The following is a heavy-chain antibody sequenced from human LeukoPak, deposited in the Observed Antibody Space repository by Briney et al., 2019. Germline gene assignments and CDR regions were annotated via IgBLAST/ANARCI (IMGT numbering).Heavy chain of an antibody. Sequence: GGSLRLSCAASGFTFSSFAMTWVRQAPGKGLDWVSVISASGGSTYYADSVKGRFTISRDNSKNTLYLQMNSLRAEDTAVYYCAKISGYDLYYFDYWGQETLVTVSS. V-gene: IGHV3-23*01. CDR1: GFTFSSFA. CDR3: AKISGYDLYYFDY. CDR2: ISASGGST. D-gene: IGHD5-12*01. J-gene: IGHJ4*02.